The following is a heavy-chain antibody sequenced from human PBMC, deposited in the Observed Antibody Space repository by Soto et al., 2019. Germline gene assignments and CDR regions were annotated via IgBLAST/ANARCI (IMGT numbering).Heavy chain of an antibody. Sequence: QVQLQQWGAGLLKPSETLSLTCAVYGGSFIGYYWSWIRQPPGKGLEWIGEINHSGSTNYNPSLKSXXTISVDTSKNQFSLKLSSVTAADTAVYYCAREYGDYGVIDYWGQGTLVTVSS. V-gene: IGHV4-34*01. CDR2: INHSGST. CDR3: AREYGDYGVIDY. D-gene: IGHD4-17*01. J-gene: IGHJ4*02. CDR1: GGSFIGYY.